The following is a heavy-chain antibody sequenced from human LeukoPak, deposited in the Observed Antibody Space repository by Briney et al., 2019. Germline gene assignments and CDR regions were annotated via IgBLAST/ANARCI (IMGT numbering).Heavy chain of an antibody. J-gene: IGHJ4*02. CDR1: GFTFSSYA. V-gene: IGHV3-64D*06. CDR3: VKDLLGSYYYGSGRPY. Sequence: GGSLRLSCSASGFTFSSYAMHWVRQAPGKGLEYGSAISSNGGSAYYADSVKGRFTISRDNSKNTLYLQMSSLRAEDTAVYYCVKDLLGSYYYGSGRPYWGQGTLVTVSS. CDR2: ISSNGGSA. D-gene: IGHD3-10*01.